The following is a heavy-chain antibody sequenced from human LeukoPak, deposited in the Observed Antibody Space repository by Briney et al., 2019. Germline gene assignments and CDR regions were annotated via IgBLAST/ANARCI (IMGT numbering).Heavy chain of an antibody. CDR1: GYTFTGYY. CDR2: INPNSGGT. J-gene: IGHJ3*02. CDR3: ARDTPHYYVDDAFDI. D-gene: IGHD3-10*02. Sequence: ASVKVSCKASGYTFTGYYMHWVRQAPGQGLEWMGWINPNSGGTNYAQKFQGRVTMTRDTPISTAYMELSRLRSDDTAVYYCARDTPHYYVDDAFDIWGQGTMVTVSS. V-gene: IGHV1-2*02.